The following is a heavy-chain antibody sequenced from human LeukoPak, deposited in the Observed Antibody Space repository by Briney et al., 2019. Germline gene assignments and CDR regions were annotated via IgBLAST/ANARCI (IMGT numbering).Heavy chain of an antibody. CDR1: GFTFRSYS. V-gene: IGHV3-48*01. D-gene: IGHD3-3*01. J-gene: IGHJ6*03. Sequence: PGGSLRLSXAASGFTFRSYSMNWVRQAPGKGLEWVSYISSSSSTIYYADSVKGRFTISRDNAKNSLYLQMNSLRAEDTAVYYCARAFNFWSGPPHYYYYMDVWGKGTTVTVSS. CDR2: ISSSSSTI. CDR3: ARAFNFWSGPPHYYYYMDV.